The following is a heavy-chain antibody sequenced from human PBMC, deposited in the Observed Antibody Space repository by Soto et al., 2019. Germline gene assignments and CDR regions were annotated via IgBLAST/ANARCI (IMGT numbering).Heavy chain of an antibody. D-gene: IGHD3-3*02. V-gene: IGHV3-23*01. CDR3: AKMSTGSIRDY. CDR1: GLTGSSYA. CDR2: ISGNACDT. Sequence: GSLRLSCAASGLTGSSYAMSWVRQAPGKGLEWVSSISGNACDTNYADSAKGRFTISRDNSKNTLYLQMNSLRAEDTAVYYCAKMSTGSIRDYWGQGTLVTVSS. J-gene: IGHJ4*01.